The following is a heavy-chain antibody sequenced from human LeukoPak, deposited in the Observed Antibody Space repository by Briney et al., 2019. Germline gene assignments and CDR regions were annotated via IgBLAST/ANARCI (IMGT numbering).Heavy chain of an antibody. CDR1: GFTVSTNY. Sequence: GGSLRLSCAASGFTVSTNYMSWVRQAPGKGLEWVSCISISSSTIYYADSVKGRFTISRDNAKDSLYLQMNSLRVEDTAVYYCARRATDTFGAFDIWGQGTMVTVSS. V-gene: IGHV3-48*04. CDR2: ISISSSTI. D-gene: IGHD3-16*01. CDR3: ARRATDTFGAFDI. J-gene: IGHJ3*02.